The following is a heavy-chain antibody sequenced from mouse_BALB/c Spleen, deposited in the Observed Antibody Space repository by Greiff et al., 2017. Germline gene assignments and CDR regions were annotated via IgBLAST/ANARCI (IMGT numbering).Heavy chain of an antibody. J-gene: IGHJ4*01. D-gene: IGHD3-1*01. Sequence: VHVKQSGAELVKPGASVKLSCTASGFNIKDTYMHWVKQRPEQGLEWIGRIDPANGNTKYDPKFQGKATITADTSSNTAYLQLSSLTSEDTAVYYCAILGLQAMDYWGQGTSVTVSS. CDR1: GFNIKDTY. V-gene: IGHV14-3*02. CDR2: IDPANGNT. CDR3: AILGLQAMDY.